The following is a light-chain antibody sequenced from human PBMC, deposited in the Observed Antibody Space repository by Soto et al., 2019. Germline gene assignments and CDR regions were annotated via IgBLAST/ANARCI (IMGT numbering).Light chain of an antibody. Sequence: QSVLTQPRSVSGSPGQSVTISCTGTSSDVGGYNYVSWYQQHPGKVPKLMIYDVSKRPSGVPDRFSGSKSGNTASLTISGLQAEDEADYYCCSYTGNYILYVCGTGTKVTV. CDR3: CSYTGNYILYV. V-gene: IGLV2-11*01. CDR2: DVS. CDR1: SSDVGGYNY. J-gene: IGLJ1*01.